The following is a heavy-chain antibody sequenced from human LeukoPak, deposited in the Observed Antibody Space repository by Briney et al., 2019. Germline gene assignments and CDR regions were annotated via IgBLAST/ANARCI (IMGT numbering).Heavy chain of an antibody. D-gene: IGHD3/OR15-3a*01. CDR3: ARDKDWYLDY. CDR2: DGTNT. J-gene: IGHJ4*02. V-gene: IGHV3-33*01. Sequence: SGGSLRLSCAASGFTFRTSGMHWVRQAPGKGLEWVAIDGTNTYYTDSVKGRFTISRDNSKNTLYLQMNSLSGEDTAVYYCARDKDWYLDYWGQGTLVTVSS. CDR1: GFTFRTSG.